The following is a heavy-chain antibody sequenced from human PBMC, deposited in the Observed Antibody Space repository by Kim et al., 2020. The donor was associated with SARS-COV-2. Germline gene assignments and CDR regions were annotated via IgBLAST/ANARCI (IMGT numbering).Heavy chain of an antibody. CDR3: ARQAMVRGAHDAFDI. J-gene: IGHJ3*02. Sequence: SETLSLTCTVSGGSISSSSYYWGWIRQPPGKGLEWIGSIYYSGSTYYNPSLKSRVTISVDTSKNQFSLKLSSVTAADTAVYYCARQAMVRGAHDAFDIWGQGKMVTVSS. D-gene: IGHD3-10*01. CDR1: GGSISSSSYY. V-gene: IGHV4-39*01. CDR2: IYYSGST.